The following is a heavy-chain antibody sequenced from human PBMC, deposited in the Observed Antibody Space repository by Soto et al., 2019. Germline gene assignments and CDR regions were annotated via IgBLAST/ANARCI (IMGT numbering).Heavy chain of an antibody. CDR3: ARSWNDYLFY. CDR1: SASISSTKW. CDR2: IYPSGST. V-gene: IGHV4-4*02. D-gene: IGHD4-17*01. J-gene: IGHJ4*02. Sequence: QVLLQESGPGLVKSSETLSLTCAVSSASISSTKWWSWVRQSPGKGLEWIGEIYPSGSTNYNPSLKSRVTISEDRSKNQFSLKLTSVTAADTAVYYCARSWNDYLFYWGQGTLVTVSS.